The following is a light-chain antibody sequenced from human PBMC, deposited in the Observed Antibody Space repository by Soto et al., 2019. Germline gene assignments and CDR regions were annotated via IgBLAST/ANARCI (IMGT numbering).Light chain of an antibody. CDR2: EVS. Sequence: QSALTQPPSASGSPGQSVTISCTGTSSDVGGYNYVSWYQQHPGKAPKLMIYEVSKRPSGVPDRLAGSKSGNTASLTVSGLHAEDEADYYCSSYAGSNNYVFGTGTKLTVL. J-gene: IGLJ1*01. CDR1: SSDVGGYNY. V-gene: IGLV2-8*01. CDR3: SSYAGSNNYV.